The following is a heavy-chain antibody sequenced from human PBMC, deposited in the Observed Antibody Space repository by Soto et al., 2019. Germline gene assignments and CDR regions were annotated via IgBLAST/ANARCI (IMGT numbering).Heavy chain of an antibody. CDR3: ARVVLKDWYFDL. J-gene: IGHJ2*01. CDR1: GGTFSSYA. CDR2: IIPIFGTA. V-gene: IGHV1-69*13. D-gene: IGHD1-26*01. Sequence: GASVKVSCKASGGTFSSYAISWVRQAPGQGLEWMGGIIPIFGTANYAQKFQGRVTITADESTSTAYMELSGLRSEGTAVYYCARVVLKDWYFDLWGRGTLVTVSS.